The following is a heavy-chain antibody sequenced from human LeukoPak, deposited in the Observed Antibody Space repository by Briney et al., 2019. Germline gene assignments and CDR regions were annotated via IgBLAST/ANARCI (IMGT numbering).Heavy chain of an antibody. J-gene: IGHJ4*02. CDR3: ARDGVGSGWYGIYYFDY. CDR2: ISAYNGNT. CDR1: GYTFTSYG. Sequence: GASVKVSCKASGYTFTSYGISWVRQAPGQGLEWMGWISAYNGNTNYAQKLQGRITMTTDTSTSTAYMELRSLRSDDTAVYYCARDGVGSGWYGIYYFDYWGQGTLVTVYS. V-gene: IGHV1-18*01. D-gene: IGHD6-19*01.